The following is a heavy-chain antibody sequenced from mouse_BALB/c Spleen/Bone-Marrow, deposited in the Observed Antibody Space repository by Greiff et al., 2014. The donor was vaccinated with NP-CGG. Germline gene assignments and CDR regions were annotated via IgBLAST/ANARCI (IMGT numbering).Heavy chain of an antibody. CDR3: ARDENYDIYWYFDV. CDR1: GFTFTDYY. CDR2: IRNKANGYTA. V-gene: IGHV7-3*02. J-gene: IGHJ1*01. D-gene: IGHD1-1*01. Sequence: DVMLVESGGGLVQPGGSLRLSCATSGFTFTDYYMSWVRQTPGKALEWLGFIRNKANGYTADYSVSVKGRFTISGDNSQNILYLQMNTLRAEDSATYYCARDENYDIYWYFDVWGAGTTVTVSS.